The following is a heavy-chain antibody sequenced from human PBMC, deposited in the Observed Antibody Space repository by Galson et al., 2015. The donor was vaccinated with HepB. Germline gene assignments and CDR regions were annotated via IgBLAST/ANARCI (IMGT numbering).Heavy chain of an antibody. CDR1: GFIFTNYA. J-gene: IGHJ4*02. V-gene: IGHV3-23*01. CDR2: ISGSRDNT. D-gene: IGHD4/OR15-4a*01. Sequence: SLRLSCAASGFIFTNYAVNWVRQAPGKGLDWVAGISGSRDNTYYADSVKGRFTISRDRSKNTLYLQMNSLRAADTAVYYCAKGSATNFYVFDYWGQGTLVTVSS. CDR3: AKGSATNFYVFDY.